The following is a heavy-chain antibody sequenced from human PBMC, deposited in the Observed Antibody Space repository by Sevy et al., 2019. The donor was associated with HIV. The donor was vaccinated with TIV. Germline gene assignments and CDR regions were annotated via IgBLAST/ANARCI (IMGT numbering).Heavy chain of an antibody. CDR3: AKVLWFGESLSFERFTRTAKNGLDAFDI. D-gene: IGHD3-10*01. CDR1: GFTFSSYA. V-gene: IGHV3-23*01. Sequence: GGSLRLSCVASGFTFSSYAMSWVRQAPGKGLEWVSVISDSGGSTYYVDSVNGRFTLSRDNSKNTLYLQMNSLRAEDTAVYYCAKVLWFGESLSFERFTRTAKNGLDAFDIWGQGTMVTVSS. CDR2: ISDSGGST. J-gene: IGHJ3*02.